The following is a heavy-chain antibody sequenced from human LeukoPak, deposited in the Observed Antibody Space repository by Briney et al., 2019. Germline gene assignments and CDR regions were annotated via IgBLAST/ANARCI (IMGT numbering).Heavy chain of an antibody. D-gene: IGHD4-17*01. J-gene: IGHJ5*02. Sequence: NPSETLSLTCSVSGGSISSHYWSWIRQPPGKGLEWIGYIYYSGSTKYNPSLKSRATISVDTSKNQFSLKLSSVTAADTAVYYCARGGTTVTPGLLWFDPWGQGTLVTVSS. V-gene: IGHV4-59*11. CDR1: GGSISSHY. CDR3: ARGGTTVTPGLLWFDP. CDR2: IYYSGST.